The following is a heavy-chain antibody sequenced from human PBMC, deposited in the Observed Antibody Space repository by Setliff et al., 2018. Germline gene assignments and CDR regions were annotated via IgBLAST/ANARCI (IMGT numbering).Heavy chain of an antibody. CDR2: IHYSGST. CDR1: GGSTSSNSHY. V-gene: IGHV4-39*01. Sequence: SETLSLTCTVSGGSTSSNSHYWGWIRQPPRKGLEWIGSIHYSGSTYYNPSLESRVTISVDTSKNQFSLNLNSVTAADTAIYYCARGLNSDSWTFAYWGQGSLVTVSS. D-gene: IGHD2-15*01. J-gene: IGHJ4*02. CDR3: ARGLNSDSWTFAY.